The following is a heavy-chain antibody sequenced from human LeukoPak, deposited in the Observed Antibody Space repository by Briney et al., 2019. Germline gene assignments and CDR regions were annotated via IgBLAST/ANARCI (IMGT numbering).Heavy chain of an antibody. V-gene: IGHV1-46*01. CDR3: ARELPSTYYFDY. CDR1: GYSFTTYF. Sequence: ASVKVSCKASGYSFTTYFIHWMRQAPGQGLEWMGRINPSDGGAMYTQKFQGRVTMTRDTSTTTFYMELSSLTFEDAAIYYCARELPSTYYFDYWGQGTLVAVSS. J-gene: IGHJ4*02. CDR2: INPSDGGA. D-gene: IGHD2-21*01.